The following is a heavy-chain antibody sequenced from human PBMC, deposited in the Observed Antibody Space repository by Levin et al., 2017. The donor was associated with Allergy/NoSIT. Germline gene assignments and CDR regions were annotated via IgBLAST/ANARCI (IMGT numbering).Heavy chain of an antibody. CDR1: GFTFSSYA. J-gene: IGHJ4*02. CDR3: ARDYGYSSSWYDY. CDR2: ISYDGSNK. Sequence: GESLKISCAASGFTFSSYAMHWVRQAPGKGLEWVAVISYDGSNKYYADSVKGRFTISRDNSKNTLYLQMNSLRAEDTAVYYCARDYGYSSSWYDYWGQGTLVTVSS. V-gene: IGHV3-30-3*01. D-gene: IGHD6-13*01.